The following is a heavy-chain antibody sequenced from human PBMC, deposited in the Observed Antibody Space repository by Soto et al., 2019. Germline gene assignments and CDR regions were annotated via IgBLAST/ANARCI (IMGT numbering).Heavy chain of an antibody. CDR3: ARHDTRYIWGSYFQ. CDR2: INWNGDST. J-gene: IGHJ4*02. CDR1: GFTFGDYG. D-gene: IGHD3-16*01. Sequence: GGSLRLSCVASGFTFGDYGMSWVRQAPGKGLEWVSGINWNGDSTGYADSVKGRFAISRENAKNSLYLQMNSLTAGDTALYHCARHDTRYIWGSYFQWGQGILVTVSS. V-gene: IGHV3-20*01.